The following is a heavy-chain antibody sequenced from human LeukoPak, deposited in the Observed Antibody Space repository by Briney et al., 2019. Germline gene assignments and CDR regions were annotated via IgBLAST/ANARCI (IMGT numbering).Heavy chain of an antibody. Sequence: GSSVKVSCKASGGTFSSYAISWVRQAPGQGLEWMGGIIPIFGTANYAQKFQGRVTITADESTSTAYMELSSLRSEDTAVYYCARDQGSSPTHNWFDPWGQGTLVTVSS. J-gene: IGHJ5*02. V-gene: IGHV1-69*01. CDR1: GGTFSSYA. D-gene: IGHD6-6*01. CDR2: IIPIFGTA. CDR3: ARDQGSSPTHNWFDP.